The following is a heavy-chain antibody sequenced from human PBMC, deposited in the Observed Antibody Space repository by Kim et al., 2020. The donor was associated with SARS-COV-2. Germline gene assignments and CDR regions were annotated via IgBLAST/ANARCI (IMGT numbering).Heavy chain of an antibody. CDR2: NHHSGAI. V-gene: IGHV4-59*01. J-gene: IGHJ3*02. D-gene: IGHD1-7*01. CDR1: GASITNYH. CDR3: ARWGETTGSGCFWGFDI. Sequence: SETLSLTCAVSGASITNYHWNWVRQAPGKGLEWICLNHHSGAISYNPSLKSRVNTSVDTYNSRFPLMLSPVPAADTAPYFFARWGETTGSGCFWGFDIWG.